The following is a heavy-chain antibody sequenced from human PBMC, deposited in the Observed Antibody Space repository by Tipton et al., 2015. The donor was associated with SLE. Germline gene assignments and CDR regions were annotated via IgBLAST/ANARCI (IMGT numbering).Heavy chain of an antibody. CDR1: GFTVSSNY. Sequence: SLRLSCAASGFTVSSNYMSWVRQAPGEGLVWVSRINSDGSSTSYADSVKGRFTISRDNAKNTLYLQMNSLRAEDTAVYYCARDSGYYYDSSGGYWGQGTLVTVSS. D-gene: IGHD3-22*01. CDR2: INSDGSST. CDR3: ARDSGYYYDSSGGY. V-gene: IGHV3-74*01. J-gene: IGHJ4*02.